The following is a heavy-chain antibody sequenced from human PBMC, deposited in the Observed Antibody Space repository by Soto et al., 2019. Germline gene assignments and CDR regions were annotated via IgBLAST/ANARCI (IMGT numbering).Heavy chain of an antibody. V-gene: IGHV2-5*02. J-gene: IGHJ5*02. CDR1: GFSLSTSGVG. Sequence: QITLKESGPTLVKPTQTLTLTCTFSGFSLSTSGVGVGWIRQPPGKALEWLALIYWDDDKRYSPSLKSRLTITKDTSKNQVVLTMTNMDPVDTATYYCAHSTYSGSLRGRFDPWGQGTLVTVSS. CDR3: AHSTYSGSLRGRFDP. D-gene: IGHD6-13*01. CDR2: IYWDDDK.